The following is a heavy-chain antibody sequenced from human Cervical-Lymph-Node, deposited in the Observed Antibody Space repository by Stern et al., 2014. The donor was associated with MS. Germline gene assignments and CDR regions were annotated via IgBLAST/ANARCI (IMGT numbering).Heavy chain of an antibody. CDR1: DASISSFY. Sequence: VQLLESGPGLMKPSETLSLTCTVSDASISSFYWSWIRQSPGKGLEWIGYIYHSGYTKYNPPPQSRVPISEDPPKTHFSLHLSSLTAADTAMYYCARLTYYDSTGYFDPWGQGIQVTVSS. D-gene: IGHD3-22*01. CDR3: ARLTYYDSTGYFDP. V-gene: IGHV4-59*08. J-gene: IGHJ5*02. CDR2: IYHSGYT.